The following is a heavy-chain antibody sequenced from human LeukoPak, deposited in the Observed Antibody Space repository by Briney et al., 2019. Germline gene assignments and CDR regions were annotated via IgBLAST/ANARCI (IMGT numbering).Heavy chain of an antibody. V-gene: IGHV4-34*01. D-gene: IGHD2-21*02. CDR1: GGSFSGYY. CDR3: ARHIVVVTSRYWFDP. Sequence: PSETLSLTCAVYGGSFSGYYWSWIRPPPGKGLEWIGEINHSGSTNYNPSLKSRVTISVDTSKNQFSLKLTSVTTADTAVYYCARHIVVVTSRYWFDPWGQGTLVTVSS. CDR2: INHSGST. J-gene: IGHJ5*02.